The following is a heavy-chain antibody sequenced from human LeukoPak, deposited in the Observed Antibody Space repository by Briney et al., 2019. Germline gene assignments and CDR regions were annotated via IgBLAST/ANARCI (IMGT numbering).Heavy chain of an antibody. CDR1: GFTFSSYA. J-gene: IGHJ6*02. CDR2: ISGSGGST. V-gene: IGHV3-23*01. Sequence: GGSLRLSCAASGFTFSSYAMSWVRQAPGKGLEWVSGISGSGGSTYYADSVKGRFTISRDNSKNTLYLQMNSLRAEDTAVYYCARDGDGAAAGFYYYYGMDVWGQGTTVTVSS. CDR3: ARDGDGAAAGFYYYYGMDV. D-gene: IGHD6-13*01.